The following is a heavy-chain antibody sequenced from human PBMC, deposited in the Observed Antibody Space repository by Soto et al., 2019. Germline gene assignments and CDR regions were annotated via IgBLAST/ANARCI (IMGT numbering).Heavy chain of an antibody. CDR2: ISGSGGST. Sequence: EVQLLESGGGLVQPGGSLRLSCAASGFTFSSYAMSWVRQAPGKGLEWVSAISGSGGSTYYADSVKGRFTISRDNSKNTLYLQMNSLRAEDTAVYYCAKGDSGSYYPHYYYYGMDVWGQGTTVTVSS. CDR1: GFTFSSYA. V-gene: IGHV3-23*01. D-gene: IGHD1-26*01. J-gene: IGHJ6*02. CDR3: AKGDSGSYYPHYYYYGMDV.